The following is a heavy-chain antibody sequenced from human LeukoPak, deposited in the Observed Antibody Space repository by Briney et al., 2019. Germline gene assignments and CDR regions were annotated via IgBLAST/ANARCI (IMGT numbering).Heavy chain of an antibody. CDR2: ISGSGGST. Sequence: PGGSLRLSCAASGFTFSSYGMSWVRQAPGKGLEWVSAISGSGGSTYYADSVKGRFTISRDNSKNTLYLQMNSLRAEDTAVYYCAKVKYYYDSSGMIDYWGQGTLVTVSS. J-gene: IGHJ4*02. D-gene: IGHD3-22*01. CDR3: AKVKYYYDSSGMIDY. CDR1: GFTFSSYG. V-gene: IGHV3-23*01.